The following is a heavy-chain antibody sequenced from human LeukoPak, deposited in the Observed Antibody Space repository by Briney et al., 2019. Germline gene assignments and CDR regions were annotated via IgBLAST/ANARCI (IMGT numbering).Heavy chain of an antibody. D-gene: IGHD3-22*01. Sequence: ASVKVSCKASGYTFTSYGISWVRQAPGQGLEWMGWISAYNGNTNYAQKLQGRVTMTTDTPTSTAYMELRSLRSDDTAVYYCARAPRGLVYYDSSGYPDYWGQGTRVTVSS. CDR2: ISAYNGNT. V-gene: IGHV1-18*01. J-gene: IGHJ4*02. CDR1: GYTFTSYG. CDR3: ARAPRGLVYYDSSGYPDY.